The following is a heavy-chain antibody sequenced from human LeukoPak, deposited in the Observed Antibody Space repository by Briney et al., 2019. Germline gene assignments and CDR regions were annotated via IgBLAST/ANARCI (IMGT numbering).Heavy chain of an antibody. J-gene: IGHJ3*02. CDR3: AREIVGATTSDAFDI. Sequence: GASVKVSCTASGGTFSSYAISWVRQAPGQGLEWMGGIIPIFGTANYAQKFQGRVTITTDESTSTAYMELSSLRSEDTAVYYCAREIVGATTSDAFDIWGQGTMVTVSS. D-gene: IGHD1-26*01. CDR2: IIPIFGTA. CDR1: GGTFSSYA. V-gene: IGHV1-69*05.